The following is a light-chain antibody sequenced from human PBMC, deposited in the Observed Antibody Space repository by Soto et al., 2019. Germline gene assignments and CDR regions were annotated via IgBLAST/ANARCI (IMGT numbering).Light chain of an antibody. CDR1: NSDVGVYDY. Sequence: QSALTQPASVSGSPGQSITISCTGTNSDVGVYDYVSWYQQHPGKAPKLMIYEVSNRPSGVSNRFSGSKSGNTASLTISGLQAEDEADYYCSSYTTSSTRVFGGGTKVTVL. CDR3: SSYTTSSTRV. V-gene: IGLV2-14*01. J-gene: IGLJ2*01. CDR2: EVS.